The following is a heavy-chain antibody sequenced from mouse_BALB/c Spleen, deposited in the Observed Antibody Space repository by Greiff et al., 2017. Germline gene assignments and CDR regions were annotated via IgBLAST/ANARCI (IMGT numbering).Heavy chain of an antibody. Sequence: QVQLKESGPGLVQPSQSLSITCTVSGFSLTSYGVHWVRQSPGKGLEWLGVIWSGGSTDYNAAFISRLSISKDNSKSQVFFKMNSLQANDTAIYYCARFPYYYGSSHWYFDVWGAGTTVTVSS. V-gene: IGHV2-2*02. CDR3: ARFPYYYGSSHWYFDV. CDR2: IWSGGST. CDR1: GFSLTSYG. J-gene: IGHJ1*01. D-gene: IGHD1-1*01.